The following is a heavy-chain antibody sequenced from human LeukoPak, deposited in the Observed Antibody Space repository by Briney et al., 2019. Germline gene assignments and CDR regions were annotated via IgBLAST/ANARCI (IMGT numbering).Heavy chain of an antibody. D-gene: IGHD3-10*01. Sequence: SVKVSCKASGGTFSSYAISWVRQAPGQGLEWMGGIIPIFGTANYAQKFQGRVTITADESTSTAYMELSSLRSEDTAVYYCARDRAPMVRGVINYYMDVWGKGTTVTVSS. CDR2: IIPIFGTA. CDR1: GGTFSSYA. CDR3: ARDRAPMVRGVINYYMDV. J-gene: IGHJ6*03. V-gene: IGHV1-69*13.